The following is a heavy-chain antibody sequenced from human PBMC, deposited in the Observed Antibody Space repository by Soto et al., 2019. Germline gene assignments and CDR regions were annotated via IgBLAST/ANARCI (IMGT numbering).Heavy chain of an antibody. V-gene: IGHV3-23*01. Sequence: GGSLRLSCAASGFTFSSYAMSWVRQAPGKGLEWVSAISGSGGSTYYADSVKGRFTISRDNSKNTLYLQMNSLRAEDTAVYYCAKHSFPTSGNRLYYFDYWGQGTLVTVYS. J-gene: IGHJ4*02. D-gene: IGHD3-3*01. CDR1: GFTFSSYA. CDR2: ISGSGGST. CDR3: AKHSFPTSGNRLYYFDY.